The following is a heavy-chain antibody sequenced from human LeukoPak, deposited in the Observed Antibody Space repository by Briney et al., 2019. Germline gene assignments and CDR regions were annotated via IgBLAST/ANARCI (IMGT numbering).Heavy chain of an antibody. J-gene: IGHJ6*02. D-gene: IGHD2-21*02. CDR2: ISYDGSNK. V-gene: IGHV3-30*18. Sequence: PGGSLRLSCAASGFTFSSYGMHWVRRAPGKGLEWVAIISYDGSNKYYADSVKGRFTISRDNSKNTLYLQMNSLRAEDTAVYYCAKGTYCGGDCYPQAPNYYFGMDVWGQGTTVTVSS. CDR3: AKGTYCGGDCYPQAPNYYFGMDV. CDR1: GFTFSSYG.